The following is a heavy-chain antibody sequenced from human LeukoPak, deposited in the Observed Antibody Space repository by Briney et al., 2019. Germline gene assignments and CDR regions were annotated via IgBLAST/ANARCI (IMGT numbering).Heavy chain of an antibody. CDR2: IKQDGSGK. D-gene: IGHD3-10*01. CDR3: VRGSSGTAVRGVSWAWFDP. J-gene: IGHJ5*02. V-gene: IGHV3-7*05. Sequence: PGGSLRLSCVASGFXFSNYWISWVRQAPGKGQEWVAGIKQDGSGKYFVDSVKGRYTISRDNVKNSLYLQMNSLRAEDTAVYYCVRGSSGTAVRGVSWAWFDPWGQGTLVTVSS. CDR1: GFXFSNYW.